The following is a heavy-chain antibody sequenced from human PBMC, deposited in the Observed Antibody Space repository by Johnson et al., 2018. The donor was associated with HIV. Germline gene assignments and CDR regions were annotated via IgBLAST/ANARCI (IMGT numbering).Heavy chain of an antibody. CDR3: ARDRGGYSYGYDSDAFDI. D-gene: IGHD5-18*01. Sequence: VQLVESGGGVVRPGGSLRLSCAASGFTFDDYGMSWVRQAPGKGLEWVSVMYGGGSTYYADSVKGRFIISRDNSKNTLLLQMNSLRVDDTAMYYCARDRGGYSYGYDSDAFDIWGHGTTVTVSS. CDR1: GFTFDDYG. V-gene: IGHV3-66*01. CDR2: MYGGGST. J-gene: IGHJ3*02.